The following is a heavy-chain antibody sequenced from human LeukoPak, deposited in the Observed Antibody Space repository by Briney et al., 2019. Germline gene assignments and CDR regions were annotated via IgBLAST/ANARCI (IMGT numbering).Heavy chain of an antibody. J-gene: IGHJ4*02. V-gene: IGHV3-23*01. CDR3: AKGAGYSGHDLSSYFDY. CDR1: EFTFSSYA. Sequence: GGSLRLPCAASEFTFSSYAMSWVRQAPGKGLEWVSAISGSAGGTYYADSVKGRFTISRDNSKNTLYLLMHSLRAEDTALYYCAKGAGYSGHDLSSYFDYWGRGSWSPSPQ. CDR2: ISGSAGGT. D-gene: IGHD5-12*01.